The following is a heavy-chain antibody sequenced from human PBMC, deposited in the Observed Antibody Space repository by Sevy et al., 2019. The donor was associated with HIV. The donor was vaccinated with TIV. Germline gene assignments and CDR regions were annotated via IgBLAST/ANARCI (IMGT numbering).Heavy chain of an antibody. D-gene: IGHD3-16*01. Sequence: GGSLRLSCAASGFTFSSYSMNWVRQAPGKGLEWVSYISSSSSTIYYADSVKGRFTISSDNAKNSRYLQMNSLSAEDTAVYYCARDPRNQTYNYYYYYMDVWGKGTTVTVSS. J-gene: IGHJ6*03. CDR3: ARDPRNQTYNYYYYYMDV. CDR2: ISSSSSTI. CDR1: GFTFSSYS. V-gene: IGHV3-48*01.